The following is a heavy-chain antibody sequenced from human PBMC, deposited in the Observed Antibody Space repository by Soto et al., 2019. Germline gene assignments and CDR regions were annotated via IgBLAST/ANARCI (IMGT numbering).Heavy chain of an antibody. Sequence: PGGSLRLSCAASGFPFDEFAMHWVRQAPGKGLEWVAGINWNKGSIGYADSVTGRFTISRDNDKNSLYLQINSLRDEDTALYYCAKDMRDFRSGSICFYYGMDVWGQGATVTVSS. CDR2: INWNKGSI. V-gene: IGHV3-9*01. CDR3: AKDMRDFRSGSICFYYGMDV. D-gene: IGHD3-3*01. J-gene: IGHJ6*02. CDR1: GFPFDEFA.